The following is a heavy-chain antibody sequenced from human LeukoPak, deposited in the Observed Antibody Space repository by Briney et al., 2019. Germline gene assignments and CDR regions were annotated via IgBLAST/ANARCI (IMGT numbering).Heavy chain of an antibody. J-gene: IGHJ4*02. CDR3: ARDWELRYSQGGLDN. CDR2: INPRTGDT. Sequence: ASVKVSCKASGYTFTSYAMNWVRQAPGQGLEWMGWINPRTGDTNYAPQFQGRLTMARDTSISTAFMELSRLTSDDTAVYFCARDWELRYSQGGLDNWGQGTLVTVSS. D-gene: IGHD3-10*01. V-gene: IGHV1-2*02. CDR1: GYTFTSYA.